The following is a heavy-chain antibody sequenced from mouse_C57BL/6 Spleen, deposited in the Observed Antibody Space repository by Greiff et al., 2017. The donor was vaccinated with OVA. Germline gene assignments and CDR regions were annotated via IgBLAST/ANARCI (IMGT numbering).Heavy chain of an antibody. CDR1: GFNIKDDY. Sequence: EVQLQQSGAELVRPGASVKLSCTASGFNIKDDYMHWVKQRPEQGLEWIGWIDPENGDTEYASKFQGKATITADTSSNTAYLQLSSLTSEVTAVYYCPPRGGGFAYWGQGTLFTVSA. J-gene: IGHJ3*01. D-gene: IGHD3-1*01. CDR3: PPRGGGFAY. CDR2: IDPENGDT. V-gene: IGHV14-4*01.